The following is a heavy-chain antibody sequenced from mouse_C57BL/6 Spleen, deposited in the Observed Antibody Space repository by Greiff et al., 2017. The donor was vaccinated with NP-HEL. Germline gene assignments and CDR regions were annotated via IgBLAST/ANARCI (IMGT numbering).Heavy chain of an antibody. CDR3: ARGDYYGSPDY. CDR1: GFTFSDYY. Sequence: EVKVVESEGGLVQPGSSMKLSCTASGFTFSDYYMAWVRQVPEKGLEWVANINYDGSSTYYLDSLKSRFIISRDNAKNILYLQMSSLKSEDTATYYCARGDYYGSPDYWGQGTTLTVSS. J-gene: IGHJ2*01. D-gene: IGHD1-1*01. V-gene: IGHV5-16*01. CDR2: INYDGSST.